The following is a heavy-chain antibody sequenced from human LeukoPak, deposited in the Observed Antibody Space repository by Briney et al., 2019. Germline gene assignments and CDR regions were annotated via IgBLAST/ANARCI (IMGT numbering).Heavy chain of an antibody. CDR1: GFSISTHS. CDR3: ARDYSGWSRDC. Sequence: PGGSLRLSCAASGFSISTHSMSWLRQAPGKGLEWVSTMSSGGGLYYAGSVKGRFTMSRDNAKNSLYLKMNSLRAEDTAVFYCARDYSGWSRDCWGQGTLVTVS. D-gene: IGHD5-12*01. V-gene: IGHV3-21*06. CDR2: MSSGGGL. J-gene: IGHJ4*02.